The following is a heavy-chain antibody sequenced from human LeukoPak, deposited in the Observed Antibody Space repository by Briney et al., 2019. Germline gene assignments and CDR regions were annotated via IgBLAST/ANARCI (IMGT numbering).Heavy chain of an antibody. Sequence: GGSLRLSCAASGFTVSSNYMSWVRQAPGKGLEWVSVIYSGGSTYYADSVKGRFTISRHNSKNTLYLQMNSLRAEDTAVHYCASARGYSYGYYFDYWGQGTLVTVSS. CDR1: GFTVSSNY. J-gene: IGHJ4*02. D-gene: IGHD5-18*01. CDR2: IYSGGST. V-gene: IGHV3-53*04. CDR3: ASARGYSYGYYFDY.